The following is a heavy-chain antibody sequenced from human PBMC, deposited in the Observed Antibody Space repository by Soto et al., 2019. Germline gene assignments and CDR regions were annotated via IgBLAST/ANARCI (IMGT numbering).Heavy chain of an antibody. J-gene: IGHJ4*02. Sequence: GGSLRLSCTASGFTFGDYALSWFRQAPGRGLEWVNFVRTKTFGETTEYAASARGRFTISRDDSKSIVYLQMNSLKTEDTAVYYCSRLGFFGDGYDYWGQGTLVTVSS. D-gene: IGHD3-16*01. CDR1: GFTFGDYA. V-gene: IGHV3-49*03. CDR2: VRTKTFGETT. CDR3: SRLGFFGDGYDY.